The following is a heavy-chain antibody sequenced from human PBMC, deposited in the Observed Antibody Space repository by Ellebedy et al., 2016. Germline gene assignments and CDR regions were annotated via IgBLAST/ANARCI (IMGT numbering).Heavy chain of an antibody. CDR3: ARDGGGRSPSGI. CDR1: GFTLSSYW. D-gene: IGHD3-16*01. CDR2: IKQDGSEK. V-gene: IGHV3-7*01. J-gene: IGHJ3*02. Sequence: GESLKISCAASGFTLSSYWMSWVRQAPGKGLEWVANIKQDGSEKNYVDSVKGRFTISRDNAKNSLYLQMNSLRAEDTAVYYCARDGGGRSPSGIWGQGTMVTVSS.